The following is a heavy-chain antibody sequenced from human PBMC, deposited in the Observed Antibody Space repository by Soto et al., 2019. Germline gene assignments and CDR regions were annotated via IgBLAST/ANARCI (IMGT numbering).Heavy chain of an antibody. CDR1: GFTFSSYS. J-gene: IGHJ5*02. V-gene: IGHV3-21*01. CDR3: ASHTVTGLYNWFDP. CDR2: ISSSSSYI. Sequence: EVQLVESGGGLVKPGGSLRFSCAASGFTFSSYSMNWVRQAPGKGLEWVSSISSSSSYIYYADSVKGRFTISRDNAKNSLYLQMNSLRAEDTAVYYCASHTVTGLYNWFDPWGQGTLVTVSS. D-gene: IGHD4-4*01.